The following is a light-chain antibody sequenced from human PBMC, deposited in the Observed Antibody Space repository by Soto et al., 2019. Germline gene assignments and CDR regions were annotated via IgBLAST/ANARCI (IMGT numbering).Light chain of an antibody. J-gene: IGKJ2*01. Sequence: DIQMTQSPSSLSASVGDRVTITCRASQSISSYLHWYQQKPGKAPKLLIYAASSLQSGVPSRFSGSGSGTDFTLTISSRQPEELATYYCQQSDSTPLTFGQGTKLEIK. V-gene: IGKV1-39*01. CDR1: QSISSY. CDR2: AAS. CDR3: QQSDSTPLT.